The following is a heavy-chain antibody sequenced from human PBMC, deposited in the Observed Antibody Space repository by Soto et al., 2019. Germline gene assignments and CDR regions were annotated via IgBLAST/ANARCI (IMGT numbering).Heavy chain of an antibody. V-gene: IGHV4-59*12. CDR2: IYYSGST. Sequence: SETLSLTCTVSGGSISSYYWSWIRQPPGKGLEWIGYIYYSGSTNYNPSLESRVSISLDTSKNQFSLILTSVTAADTAVYYCARPQYSSSYYFDHWGQGTLVTVSS. J-gene: IGHJ4*02. CDR1: GGSISSYY. D-gene: IGHD6-19*01. CDR3: ARPQYSSSYYFDH.